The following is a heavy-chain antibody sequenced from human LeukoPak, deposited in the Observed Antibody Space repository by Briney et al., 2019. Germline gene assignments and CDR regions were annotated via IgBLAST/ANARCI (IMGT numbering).Heavy chain of an antibody. V-gene: IGHV4-34*01. Sequence: SETLSLTCAVYGGSFSGYYWSWIRQPPGKGLEWIGEINHSGSTNYNPSLKSRVTISVDTSKNQFSLKLSSVTAADTAVYYCARGRVTTSYYYYYYMDVWGKGTTVTVSS. D-gene: IGHD4-11*01. J-gene: IGHJ6*03. CDR2: INHSGST. CDR3: ARGRVTTSYYYYYYMDV. CDR1: GGSFSGYY.